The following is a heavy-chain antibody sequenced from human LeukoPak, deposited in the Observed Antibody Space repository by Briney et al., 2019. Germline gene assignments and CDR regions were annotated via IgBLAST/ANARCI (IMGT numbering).Heavy chain of an antibody. Sequence: PGGSLRLSCAGSGLTINTHWMSWVRQAPGKGLEWVAHIKEDGSEKYYVDSVKGRFTISRDNARNSLYLQMNDLRAADTAVYYCARDRPVVGTFWGQGPLVPVSS. J-gene: IGHJ4*02. CDR3: ARDRPVVGTF. V-gene: IGHV3-7*01. CDR1: GLTINTHW. D-gene: IGHD6-19*01. CDR2: IKEDGSEK.